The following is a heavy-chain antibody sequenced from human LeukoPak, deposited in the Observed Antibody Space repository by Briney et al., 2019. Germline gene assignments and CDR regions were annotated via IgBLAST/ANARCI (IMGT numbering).Heavy chain of an antibody. J-gene: IGHJ4*02. CDR2: IRSKAYGGTT. Sequence: PGGSLSLSCRPSGFTLGVYAMRWVRHAPGEALEGGGYIRSKAYGGTTEYAASVKGRFIITRDDSKSLAYLQMSSLKTEDTAVYYYTRDSSGYDSNDYWGQGTLVTVSS. D-gene: IGHD5-12*01. CDR3: TRDSSGYDSNDY. CDR1: GFTLGVYA. V-gene: IGHV3-49*04.